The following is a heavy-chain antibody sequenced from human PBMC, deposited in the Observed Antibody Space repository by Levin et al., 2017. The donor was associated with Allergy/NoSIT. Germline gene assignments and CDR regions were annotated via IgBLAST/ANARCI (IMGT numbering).Heavy chain of an antibody. D-gene: IGHD3-10*01. CDR2: ISYDGSNK. CDR3: AKGDGYGSV. V-gene: IGHV3-30*18. J-gene: IGHJ4*02. CDR1: GFTFSSYG. Sequence: GGSLRLSCAASGFTFSSYGMHWVRQAPGKGLEWVAVISYDGSNKYYADSVKGRFTISRDNSKNTLYLQMNSLRAEDTAVYYCAKGDGYGSVWGQGTLVTVSS.